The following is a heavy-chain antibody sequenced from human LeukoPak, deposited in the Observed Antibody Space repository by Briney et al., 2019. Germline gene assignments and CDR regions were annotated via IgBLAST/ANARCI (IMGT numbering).Heavy chain of an antibody. D-gene: IGHD6-19*01. V-gene: IGHV4-59*08. CDR2: IFHSGST. Sequence: PSETLSLTCTVSGGSISSYYWSWVRLPPGKGLEWIGYIFHSGSTNYNPSLKSRVTISVDTSKNQFSLKLTSVTAADTAVYYCARQPYSSGSYYFDYWGQGTLVTVSS. CDR1: GGSISSYY. J-gene: IGHJ4*02. CDR3: ARQPYSSGSYYFDY.